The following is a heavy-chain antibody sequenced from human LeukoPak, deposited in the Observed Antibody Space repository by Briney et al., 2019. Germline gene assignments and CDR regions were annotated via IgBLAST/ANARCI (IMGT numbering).Heavy chain of an antibody. J-gene: IGHJ4*02. CDR3: ARYFGWELQGNFDY. Sequence: PGGSLRLSCAASGFTFDDYGMSWVCQAPGKGLEWVSGINWNGGSTGYADSVKGRFTISRDNAKNSLYLQMNSLRAEDTALYYCARYFGWELQGNFDYWGQGTLVTVSS. CDR1: GFTFDDYG. D-gene: IGHD1-26*01. CDR2: INWNGGST. V-gene: IGHV3-20*04.